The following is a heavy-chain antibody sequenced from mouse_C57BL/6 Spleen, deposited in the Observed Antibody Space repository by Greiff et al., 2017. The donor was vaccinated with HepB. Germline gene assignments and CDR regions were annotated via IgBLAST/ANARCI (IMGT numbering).Heavy chain of an antibody. J-gene: IGHJ1*03. D-gene: IGHD2-2*01. Sequence: VQLQQSGPELVKPGASVKISCKASGYAFSSSWMNWVKQRPGKGLEWIGRIYPGDGDTNYNGKFKGKATLTADKSSSTAYMQLSSLTSEDSAVYFCAPSAMVTDWYIDVWGTGTTVTVSS. CDR2: IYPGDGDT. V-gene: IGHV1-82*01. CDR1: GYAFSSSW. CDR3: APSAMVTDWYIDV.